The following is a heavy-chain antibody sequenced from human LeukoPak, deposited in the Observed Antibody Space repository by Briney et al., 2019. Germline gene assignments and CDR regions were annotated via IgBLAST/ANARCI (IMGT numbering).Heavy chain of an antibody. CDR1: GFTFSSYD. J-gene: IGHJ4*02. CDR3: ARDSIRQQLYYFDY. Sequence: GGSLRLSCAASGFTFSSYDMHWVRQAPGKGLEWVAFMQYDGSIKYYADSVKGRFTISRDNSKNTLYLQMDSLRADDTAVFFCARDSIRQQLYYFDYWGRGTLVTVSS. D-gene: IGHD6-13*01. CDR2: MQYDGSIK. V-gene: IGHV3-30*02.